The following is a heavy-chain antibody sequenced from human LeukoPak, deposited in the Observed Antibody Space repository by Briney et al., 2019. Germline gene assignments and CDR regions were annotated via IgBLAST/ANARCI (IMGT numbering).Heavy chain of an antibody. CDR1: GYSFTSYW. Sequence: GESLKISCKSSGYSFTSYWIGWVRQMPGKGLEWMGIIYPGDSDTRYSPSFQGQVTISADKSISTAYLRWSSLKASDTAMYYCARPLYYYDSSGYYLDAFDIWGQGTMVTVSS. J-gene: IGHJ3*02. CDR3: ARPLYYYDSSGYYLDAFDI. CDR2: IYPGDSDT. V-gene: IGHV5-51*01. D-gene: IGHD3-22*01.